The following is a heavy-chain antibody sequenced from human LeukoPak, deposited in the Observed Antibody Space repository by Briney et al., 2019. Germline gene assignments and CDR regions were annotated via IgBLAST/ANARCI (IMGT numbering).Heavy chain of an antibody. CDR3: AKDPYYDFWSGYPNWFDP. CDR2: IRYDGSNK. Sequence: GGSLRLSCAASGFTFSSYGMHWVRQAPGKGLEWVAFIRYDGSNKYYADSVKGRFTISRDNSKNTLYLQMNSLRAEDTAVYYCAKDPYYDFWSGYPNWFDPWSQGTLVTVSS. J-gene: IGHJ5*02. D-gene: IGHD3-3*01. CDR1: GFTFSSYG. V-gene: IGHV3-30*02.